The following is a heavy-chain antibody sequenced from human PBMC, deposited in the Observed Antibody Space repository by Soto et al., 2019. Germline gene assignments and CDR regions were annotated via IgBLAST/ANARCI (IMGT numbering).Heavy chain of an antibody. Sequence: QAQLEQSGAEVKKPGASVKVSCKSSGYTFSTSGISWVRQAPGQGLEWMGWISTYNGDANYAQRFQGRVTMTTDTSTSTTFMELRSLRSDDTAVYYCAREGPRRYYCYGMDVWGQGTTVTVSS. CDR3: AREGPRRYYCYGMDV. CDR1: GYTFSTSG. D-gene: IGHD6-6*01. J-gene: IGHJ6*02. CDR2: ISTYNGDA. V-gene: IGHV1-18*01.